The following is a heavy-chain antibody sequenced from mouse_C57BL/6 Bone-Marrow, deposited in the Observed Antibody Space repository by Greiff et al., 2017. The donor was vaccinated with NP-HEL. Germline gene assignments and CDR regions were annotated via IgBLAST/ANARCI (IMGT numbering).Heavy chain of an antibody. D-gene: IGHD3-2*02. CDR2: IYPGDGDT. V-gene: IGHV1-82*01. CDR1: GYAFSSSW. CDR3: ARRRQLRLNYFDY. J-gene: IGHJ2*01. Sequence: QVQLKQSGPELVKHGASVKISCKASGYAFSSSWMNWVKQRPGKGLEWIGRIYPGDGDTNYNGKFKGKATLTADKSSSTAYMQLSSLTSEDSAVYFCARRRQLRLNYFDYWGQGTTLTVSS.